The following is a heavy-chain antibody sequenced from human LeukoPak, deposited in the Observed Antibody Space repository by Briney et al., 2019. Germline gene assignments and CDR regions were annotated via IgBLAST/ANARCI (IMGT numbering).Heavy chain of an antibody. Sequence: ASVKVSCKASGYTFTGYYMHWVRQAPGQGLEWMGWINPNSGGTNYAQKFQGRVTMTRDTSISTAYMELSRLGSDDTAVYYCAILGVGYCSGGSCYPDYYFDYWGQGTLVTVSS. D-gene: IGHD2-15*01. V-gene: IGHV1-2*02. J-gene: IGHJ4*02. CDR3: AILGVGYCSGGSCYPDYYFDY. CDR2: INPNSGGT. CDR1: GYTFTGYY.